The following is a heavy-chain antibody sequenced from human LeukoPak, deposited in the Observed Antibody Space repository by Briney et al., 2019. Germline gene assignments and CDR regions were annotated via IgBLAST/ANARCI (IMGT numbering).Heavy chain of an antibody. CDR3: ARVLSLWFVEQMDV. Sequence: GSLRLSCAASGFTFSSYWMHWVRQAPGKGLVWVSRINSDGSSTSYADSVKGRFTISRDNAKNTLYLQMNSLRAEDTAVYYCARVLSLWFVEQMDVWGKGTTVTISS. J-gene: IGHJ6*04. V-gene: IGHV3-74*01. CDR1: GFTFSSYW. D-gene: IGHD3-10*01. CDR2: INSDGSST.